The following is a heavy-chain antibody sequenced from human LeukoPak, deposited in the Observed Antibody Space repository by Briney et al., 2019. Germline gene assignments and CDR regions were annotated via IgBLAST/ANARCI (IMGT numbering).Heavy chain of an antibody. CDR2: IYYSGST. CDR1: GASISSTIYY. Sequence: SDTLSLTCTVSGASISSTIYYWGWIRQPPGKGLEWIGSIYYSGSTYYNPSLKSRVTISVDTSKNQFSLKLSSVTAADTAVYYCAGDHPPTTVTTSYIPFDPWGQGTLVTVSS. J-gene: IGHJ5*02. D-gene: IGHD4-17*01. V-gene: IGHV4-39*01. CDR3: AGDHPPTTVTTSYIPFDP.